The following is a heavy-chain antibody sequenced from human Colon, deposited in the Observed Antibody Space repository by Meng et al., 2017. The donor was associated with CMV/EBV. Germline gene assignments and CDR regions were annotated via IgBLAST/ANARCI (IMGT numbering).Heavy chain of an antibody. Sequence: QVQLVQSGAEVKKPGASVTVSCKTSGYTFTGYFMFWVRQAPGQGLEWMGSLNPNSGDTNSAQKFHGRLTMTRDTSIHTAYLELGSLRSDDTAVYYCATISGGDFDFWGQGTLVTVSS. V-gene: IGHV1-2*02. CDR1: GYTFTGYF. D-gene: IGHD3-10*01. CDR2: LNPNSGDT. J-gene: IGHJ4*02. CDR3: ATISGGDFDF.